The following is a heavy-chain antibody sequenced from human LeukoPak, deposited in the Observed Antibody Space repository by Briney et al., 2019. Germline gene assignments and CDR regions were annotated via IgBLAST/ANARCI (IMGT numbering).Heavy chain of an antibody. D-gene: IGHD6-19*01. CDR2: ISSRGDST. CDR1: GFIFSNYA. Sequence: GGSLRLSCAASGFIFSNYAMSWVCQVPGRGLEWVSTISSRGDSTYVADSVKGRFTISRDNSKNSLYLQMNTVRAEDTAVYYCVKGPRPDITVAHTVENWGQGTLVTVSS. CDR3: VKGPRPDITVAHTVEN. J-gene: IGHJ4*02. V-gene: IGHV3-23*01.